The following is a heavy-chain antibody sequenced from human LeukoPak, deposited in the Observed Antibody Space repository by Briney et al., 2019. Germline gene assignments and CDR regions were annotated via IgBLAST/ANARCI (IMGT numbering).Heavy chain of an antibody. CDR1: GFTFSSYA. CDR2: ISGSGGST. J-gene: IGHJ2*01. D-gene: IGHD3-10*01. Sequence: GGSLRLSCAASGFTFSSYAMSWVRQAPGKGLEWVSAISGSGGSTYYADSVKGRFTISRDNSKNTLYLQMNSLRAEDTAVYYCARALDYYDSGSYFYFDLWGRGTLVTVSS. V-gene: IGHV3-23*01. CDR3: ARALDYYDSGSYFYFDL.